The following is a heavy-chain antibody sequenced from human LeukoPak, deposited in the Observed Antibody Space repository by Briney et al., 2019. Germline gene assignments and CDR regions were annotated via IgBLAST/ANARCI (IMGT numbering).Heavy chain of an antibody. CDR1: GLTFSSYG. Sequence: PGGSLRLSCAASGLTFSSYGLHWVRQAPGKGLEWVGDIGYDGSNKYYAASVKGRFTISRDNSKNTLFLQMSSLRAEDTAVYYCARDSNGAFDIWGQGTMVTVSS. CDR3: ARDSNGAFDI. V-gene: IGHV3-33*01. D-gene: IGHD6-25*01. CDR2: IGYDGSNK. J-gene: IGHJ3*02.